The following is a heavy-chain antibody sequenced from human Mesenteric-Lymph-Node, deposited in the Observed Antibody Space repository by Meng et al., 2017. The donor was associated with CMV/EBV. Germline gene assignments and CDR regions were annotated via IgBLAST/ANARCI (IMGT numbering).Heavy chain of an antibody. CDR3: ARAAGSSSWYPNYYYYGMDV. D-gene: IGHD6-13*01. CDR2: ISSSGSAI. J-gene: IGHJ6*02. Sequence: LKISCAASGFTFSSYEMNWVRQAPGKGLEWVSHISSSGSAIYYADSVQGRFTVSRDNAKTSLYLQMNSLRAEDTAVYYCARAAGSSSWYPNYYYYGMDVWGQGTTVTVSS. CDR1: GFTFSSYE. V-gene: IGHV3-48*03.